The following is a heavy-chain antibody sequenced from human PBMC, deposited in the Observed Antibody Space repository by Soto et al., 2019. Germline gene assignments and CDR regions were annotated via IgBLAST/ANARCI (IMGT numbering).Heavy chain of an antibody. CDR1: GYTFTSYG. D-gene: IGHD6-19*01. V-gene: IGHV1-18*01. J-gene: IGHJ4*02. CDR2: ISAYNGNT. CDR3: ARDLAVGLVDY. Sequence: QVQLVQSGAEVKKPGASVKVSCKASGYTFTSYGISWVRQAPGQGLEWMGWISAYNGNTNYAQKHKGRSTMTTEPSTRQAYMERRSLRSDDTAVHYCARDLAVGLVDYWGQGTLVPVSS.